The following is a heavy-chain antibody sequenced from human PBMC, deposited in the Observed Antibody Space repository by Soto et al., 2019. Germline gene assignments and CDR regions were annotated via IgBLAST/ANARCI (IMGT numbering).Heavy chain of an antibody. CDR1: GGSFSGYY. V-gene: IGHV4-34*01. Sequence: PSETLSLTCAVYGGSFSGYYWSWIRQPPGKGLECIGEINHSGSTNYNPSLKRRVTISVDTSKNQISLKLSSVTAGDTAVYYCARAVGDFWSGYRGYGMDVWGHGTTVTVSS. D-gene: IGHD3-3*01. CDR3: ARAVGDFWSGYRGYGMDV. CDR2: INHSGST. J-gene: IGHJ6*02.